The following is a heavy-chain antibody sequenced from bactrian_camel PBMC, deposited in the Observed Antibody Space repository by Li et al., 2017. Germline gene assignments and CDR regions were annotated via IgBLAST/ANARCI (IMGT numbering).Heavy chain of an antibody. CDR2: IHAYTGMT. Sequence: HVQLVESGGGSVQTGGSLRLSCQVSGYLYGGNCLSWFRQAPGKEREGVASIHAYTGMTAYAESVKGRFTISQDNAKNTLYLQMNSLKPEDTAIYYCAAANVPVVAIATMTRVLREMDFPDWGRGTQVTVS. CDR3: AAANVPVVAIATMTRVLREMDFPD. CDR1: GYLYGGNC. J-gene: IGHJ4*01. V-gene: IGHV3S1*01. D-gene: IGHD2*01.